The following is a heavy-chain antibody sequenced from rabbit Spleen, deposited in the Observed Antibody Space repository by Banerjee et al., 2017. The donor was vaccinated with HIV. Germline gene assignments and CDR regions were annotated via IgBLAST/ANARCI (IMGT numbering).Heavy chain of an antibody. V-gene: IGHV1S45*01. CDR3: ASDTGCSFATYCMDL. CDR2: IAGSSSGFT. J-gene: IGHJ6*01. D-gene: IGHD7-1*01. CDR1: GVSLSSRYW. Sequence: QEQLEESGGDLVKPGGSLTLTCKASGVSLSSRYWICWVRQAPGKGLEWISCIAGSSSGFTSTSTKGKFLFSSSKTSSTSVNLQITSLTDAATSSYFCASDTGCSFATYCMDLWGPGTLVTVS.